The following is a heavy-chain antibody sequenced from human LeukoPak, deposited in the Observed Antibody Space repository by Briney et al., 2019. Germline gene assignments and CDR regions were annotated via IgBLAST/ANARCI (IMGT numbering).Heavy chain of an antibody. Sequence: SETLSLTCTVSGGSISGSSSYWGWIRQPPGKGLDYIGSIHYTGTTYYNPSLKSRVTLSVDTSQNQFSLKLTSVTAADTAVYYCARGSPYAPWGQGTLVTVSS. V-gene: IGHV4-39*01. CDR2: IHYTGTT. CDR3: ARGSPYAP. D-gene: IGHD1-26*01. CDR1: GGSISGSSSY. J-gene: IGHJ5*02.